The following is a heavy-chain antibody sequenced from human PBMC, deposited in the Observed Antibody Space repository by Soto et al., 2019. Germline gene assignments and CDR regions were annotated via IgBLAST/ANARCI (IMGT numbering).Heavy chain of an antibody. J-gene: IGHJ5*02. Sequence: PXETLSVSHIVSGGSISEKEWNWVRQPPGKGLEWIGLIFANGHTDYNPSLKSRVTMSVDASKNQFSLRLTSMTAADTAVYCVASLAASGLKWLDTWGRGTLVTVSS. CDR3: ASLAASGLKWLDT. CDR2: IFANGHT. D-gene: IGHD2-21*01. CDR1: GGSISEKE. V-gene: IGHV4-4*07.